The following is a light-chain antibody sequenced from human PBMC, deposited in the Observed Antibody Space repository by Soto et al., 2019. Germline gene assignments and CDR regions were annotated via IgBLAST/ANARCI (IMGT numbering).Light chain of an antibody. CDR3: EQYNGYSYT. CDR2: KAS. Sequence: DIQMTQPPSTLSASVGDRVTIACRASQSISSYLAWYQQKPGKAPNLLIYKASKLASGVPSRFTGGVSGTDFTLTVNSLQPDDSATYFCEQYNGYSYTFGQGTELEIK. V-gene: IGKV1-5*03. J-gene: IGKJ2*01. CDR1: QSISSY.